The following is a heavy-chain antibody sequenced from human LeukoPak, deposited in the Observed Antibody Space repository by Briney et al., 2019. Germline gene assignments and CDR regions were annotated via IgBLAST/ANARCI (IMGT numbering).Heavy chain of an antibody. CDR2: IKTDGSEK. CDR1: GFTFSNYW. J-gene: IGHJ2*01. CDR3: AKEGRGYCSSTSCYTGYFDL. D-gene: IGHD2-2*02. Sequence: GGSLRLSCEGSGFTFSNYWMGWVRQAPGKGLQWVANIKTDGSEKYYVDSVKGRFTISRDNAKNSLYLQMNSLRAEDTAVYYCAKEGRGYCSSTSCYTGYFDLWGRGTLVTVSS. V-gene: IGHV3-7*03.